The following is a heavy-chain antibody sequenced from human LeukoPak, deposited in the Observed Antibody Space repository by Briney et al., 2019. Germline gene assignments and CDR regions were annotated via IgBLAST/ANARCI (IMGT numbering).Heavy chain of an antibody. J-gene: IGHJ2*01. Sequence: GGSLRLSCAASGFPFSNAWMSWVRQAPGKGLEWVGRIKSKIDAGTPDYGSPVKGRFTITRDDSKDILYLQMSSLKTEDTAVYYCTTVGGSIWFDWYFDLWGRGTLVTVSS. D-gene: IGHD6-13*01. CDR3: TTVGGSIWFDWYFDL. CDR1: GFPFSNAW. V-gene: IGHV3-15*01. CDR2: IKSKIDAGTP.